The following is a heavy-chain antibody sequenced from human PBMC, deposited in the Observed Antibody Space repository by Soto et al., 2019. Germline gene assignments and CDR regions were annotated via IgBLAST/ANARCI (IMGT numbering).Heavy chain of an antibody. J-gene: IGHJ4*02. Sequence: KTSETLSLTCTVSGVSSTSFYWSWIRQSPGKGLEWIGYIFDNGDVKYNPSLMSRLTMSIDMSKNEFSLRLKSVTAADTAMYYCARGWGSKWYYFDSWGEGTQVTVSS. V-gene: IGHV4-59*01. CDR1: GVSSTSFY. CDR3: ARGWGSKWYYFDS. CDR2: IFDNGDV. D-gene: IGHD3-16*01.